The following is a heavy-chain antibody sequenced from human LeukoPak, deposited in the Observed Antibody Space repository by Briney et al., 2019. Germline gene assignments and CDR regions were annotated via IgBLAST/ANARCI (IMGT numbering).Heavy chain of an antibody. CDR2: ISTSATTM. Sequence: GGSLRLSCAASGFTFSNRRMNWVRQAPGKGLEWLSFISTSATTMYYADSVKGRFTISRDNSKNTLYLQMNSLRAEDTAVYYCAKGTYYDFWGGYSAAEYFQHWGQGTLVTVSS. CDR3: AKGTYYDFWGGYSAAEYFQH. V-gene: IGHV3-48*01. CDR1: GFTFSNRR. D-gene: IGHD3-3*01. J-gene: IGHJ1*01.